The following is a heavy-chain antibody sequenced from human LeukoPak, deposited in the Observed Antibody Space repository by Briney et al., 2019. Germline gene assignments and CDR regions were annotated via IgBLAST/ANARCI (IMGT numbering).Heavy chain of an antibody. J-gene: IGHJ3*02. CDR1: GFTFSIND. Sequence: GGSLRLSCAASGFTFSINDMSGVRQAPGKGLEWVSAISGSGGSTYYGDSVKGRFTISRDNSKNTVYLQMNSLRGEDTAIYYCAKGGSSWYPHAFDIWGQGTMVTVSS. CDR3: AKGGSSWYPHAFDI. D-gene: IGHD6-13*01. V-gene: IGHV3-23*01. CDR2: ISGSGGST.